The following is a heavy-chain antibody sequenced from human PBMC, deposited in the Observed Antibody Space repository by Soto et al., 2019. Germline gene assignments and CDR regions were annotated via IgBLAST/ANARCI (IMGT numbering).Heavy chain of an antibody. CDR1: GGSFSGYY. D-gene: IGHD2-8*01. Sequence: QVQLQQWGAGLLKPSETLSLTCAVYGGSFSGYYWSWIRQPPGKGLEWIGEITHSGSTNYNSSLKSRVTISVDTSKSPFALKLSSVTAADTAVYYCARDVMANNRYHWYFDLWGRGTLVTVSS. CDR3: ARDVMANNRYHWYFDL. CDR2: ITHSGST. V-gene: IGHV4-34*01. J-gene: IGHJ2*01.